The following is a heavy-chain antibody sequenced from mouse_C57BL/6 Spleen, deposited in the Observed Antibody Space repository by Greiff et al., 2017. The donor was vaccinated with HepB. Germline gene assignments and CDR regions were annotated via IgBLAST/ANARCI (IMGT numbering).Heavy chain of an antibody. D-gene: IGHD1-1*01. CDR1: GYTFTNYW. CDR3: ARNGYYYGSSYGWYFDV. V-gene: IGHV1-63*01. Sequence: VQLQQSGAELVRPGTSVKMSCKASGYTFTNYWIGWAKQRPGHGLEWIGDIYPGGGYTNYNEKFKGKATLTADKSSSTAYMQFSSLTSEDSAIYYCARNGYYYGSSYGWYFDVWGTGTTVTVSS. J-gene: IGHJ1*03. CDR2: IYPGGGYT.